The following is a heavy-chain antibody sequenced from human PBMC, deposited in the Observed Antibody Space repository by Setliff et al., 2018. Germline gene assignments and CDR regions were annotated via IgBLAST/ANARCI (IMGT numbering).Heavy chain of an antibody. CDR3: ARGRAGHSGH. Sequence: SETLSLTCTVSGGSISSGGYYWSWIRQHPGKGLEWIGYIYYSGSTSYYNPSLKSRVTISVDTSKNQFSLKLSSVTAADTAVYYYARGRAGHSGHWGQGTLVTVSS. CDR1: GGSISSGGYY. V-gene: IGHV4-31*03. J-gene: IGHJ4*02. D-gene: IGHD6-19*01. CDR2: IYYSGSTS.